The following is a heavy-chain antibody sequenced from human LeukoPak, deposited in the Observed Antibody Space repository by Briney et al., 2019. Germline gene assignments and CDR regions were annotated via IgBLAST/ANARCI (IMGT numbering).Heavy chain of an antibody. CDR2: IIPVFRTP. Sequence: SVKVSFKASGGTFSSYAISWVRQAPGQGREWMGGIIPVFRTPNYAHKLQGTVTITADESTSTTCMELSSLRSEDTAVYYCARGIGIPGRHQRFDPWGQGTLVTVSS. CDR3: ARGIGIPGRHQRFDP. CDR1: GGTFSSYA. J-gene: IGHJ5*02. D-gene: IGHD2/OR15-2a*01. V-gene: IGHV1-69*13.